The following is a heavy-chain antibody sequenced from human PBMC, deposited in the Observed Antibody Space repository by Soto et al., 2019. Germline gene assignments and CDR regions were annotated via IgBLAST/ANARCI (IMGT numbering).Heavy chain of an antibody. CDR2: INHSGST. V-gene: IGHV4-34*01. CDR1: GGSFSGYY. Sequence: SETLSLTCAVYGGSFSGYYWSWLRQPPGKGLEWIGEINHSGSTNYNPSLRSRVTISVDTSKNQFSLKLSSVTAADTAVYYCARDPVEYNWNYVRWFDPWGQGTLVTVS. J-gene: IGHJ5*02. D-gene: IGHD1-7*01. CDR3: ARDPVEYNWNYVRWFDP.